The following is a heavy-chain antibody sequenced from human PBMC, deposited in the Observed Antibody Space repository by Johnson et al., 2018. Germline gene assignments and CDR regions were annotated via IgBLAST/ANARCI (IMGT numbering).Heavy chain of an antibody. J-gene: IGHJ1*01. V-gene: IGHV3-9*01. CDR3: VIGVWFGELLEYFQH. CDR2: ISWNSRNI. CDR1: GFTLDDYA. Sequence: EVQLVETGGGVVQPGRSLRLSCAASGFTLDDYAMHWVRQVPGKGLEWVSGISWNSRNIDYADSVKGRFTISRDNAKNSVSLQKDSLRPEATALYYCVIGVWFGELLEYFQHWGQGTQVTVSS. D-gene: IGHD3-10*01.